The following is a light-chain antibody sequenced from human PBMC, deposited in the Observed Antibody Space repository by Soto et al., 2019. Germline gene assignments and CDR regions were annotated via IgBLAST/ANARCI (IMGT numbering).Light chain of an antibody. V-gene: IGKV1-5*01. CDR3: HSRA. CDR1: QTISRW. Sequence: IHMTQTPSTLSASVLYEVTITCRASQTISRWLAWYQQKPGRAPKLLIYDASTLESGVPSRFSGSGSETEFTLTISRLQPDDFATYFCHSRAFGQGTKVDIK. CDR2: DAS. J-gene: IGKJ1*01.